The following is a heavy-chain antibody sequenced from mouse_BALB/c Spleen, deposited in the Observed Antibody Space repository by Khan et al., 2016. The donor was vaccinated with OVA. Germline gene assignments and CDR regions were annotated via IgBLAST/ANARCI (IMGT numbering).Heavy chain of an antibody. Sequence: QVQLQQSGAELARPGASVKLSCKASGYTFTDYYINWVKQRTGQGLEWIGEIYPGSGDTYYNEKFKGKATLTADKSSTTAYMQLSSLTSEASSVYFRSRRNSFGYPFCYWGQGTLVTVSA. CDR2: IYPGSGDT. J-gene: IGHJ3*01. V-gene: IGHV1-77*01. D-gene: IGHD1-2*01. CDR1: GYTFTDYY. CDR3: SRRNSFGYPFCY.